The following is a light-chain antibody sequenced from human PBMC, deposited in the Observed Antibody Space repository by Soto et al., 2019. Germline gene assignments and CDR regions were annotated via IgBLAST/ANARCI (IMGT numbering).Light chain of an antibody. CDR1: QSVSSSY. CDR3: QQYNNWPRT. J-gene: IGKJ1*01. V-gene: IGKV3-20*01. Sequence: ETVFTQSPCTLSLSPGERATLSCRASQSVSSSYLAWYQQKPGQAPRLLIYGASSRATGIPDRFSGSGSGTDFTLTISRLEPEDFAVYYCQQYNNWPRTFGQGTKVDIK. CDR2: GAS.